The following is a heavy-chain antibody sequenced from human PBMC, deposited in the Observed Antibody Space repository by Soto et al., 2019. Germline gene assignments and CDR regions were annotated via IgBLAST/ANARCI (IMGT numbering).Heavy chain of an antibody. D-gene: IGHD3-10*01. CDR2: IIPIFGTA. J-gene: IGHJ6*02. CDR1: GGTFSSYA. CDR3: ARDSLTYYYGSGSSNMDV. Sequence: SVKVSCKASGGTFSSYAISWVRQAPGQGLEWMGGIIPIFGTANYAQKFQGRVTITADESTSTAYMELSSLRSEDTAVYYCARDSLTYYYGSGSSNMDVWGQGTKVT. V-gene: IGHV1-69*13.